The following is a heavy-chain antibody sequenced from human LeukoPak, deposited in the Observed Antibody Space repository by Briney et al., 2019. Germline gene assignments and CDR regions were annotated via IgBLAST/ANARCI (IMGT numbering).Heavy chain of an antibody. J-gene: IGHJ4*02. CDR3: AKDSSTSCHG. Sequence: GGSLRLSCAASGFTFSSYGMHWVRQAPGKGLEWVTFIRYDGSNKYYVDSVTGRFTISRDNSKNTLYLQMNSLRAEDTAVYYCAKDSSTSCHGWGQGTLVTVSS. V-gene: IGHV3-30*02. CDR2: IRYDGSNK. CDR1: GFTFSSYG. D-gene: IGHD2-2*01.